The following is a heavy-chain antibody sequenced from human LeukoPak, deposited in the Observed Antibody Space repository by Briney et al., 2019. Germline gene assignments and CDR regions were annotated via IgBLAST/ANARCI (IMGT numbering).Heavy chain of an antibody. V-gene: IGHV3-49*04. D-gene: IGHD3-10*01. CDR1: GFXFGDYA. CDR2: IRSKAYGGTT. J-gene: IGHJ4*02. Sequence: GGSLRLSCTASGFXFGDYAISWVREAPGKGLEWVGVIRSKAYGGTTVYAASVKGRFTISRDDSKSVAYLQMNSLNTDDTALYYCTRYYYGSGSYYKFDSWGQGTLVTVSS. CDR3: TRYYYGSGSYYKFDS.